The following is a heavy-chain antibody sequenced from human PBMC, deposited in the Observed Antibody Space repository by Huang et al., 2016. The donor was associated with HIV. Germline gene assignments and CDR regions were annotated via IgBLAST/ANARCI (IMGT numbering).Heavy chain of an antibody. Sequence: QLQLQESGPRLVKPLETLSLTCSVSGDSFSSPSHYWAWIRQSPGKGLEWIGSMYYSGSIYYNPSLRGRVSISADTSKGQFSLRLNSVTAADTGVYYCARVDFSDYHYYFDSWGQGALVTVSS. J-gene: IGHJ4*02. D-gene: IGHD4-17*01. V-gene: IGHV4-39*01. CDR1: GDSFSSPSHY. CDR2: MYYSGSI. CDR3: ARVDFSDYHYYFDS.